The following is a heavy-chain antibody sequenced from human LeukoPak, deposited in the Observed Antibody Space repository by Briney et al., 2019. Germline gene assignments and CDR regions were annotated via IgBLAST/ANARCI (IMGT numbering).Heavy chain of an antibody. J-gene: IGHJ4*02. CDR2: INPNSGGT. Sequence: ASVKVSCKASGGTFSSYAISWVRQAPGQGLEWMGWINPNSGGTNYAQKFQGRVTMTRDTSISTAYMEPSRLRSDDTAVYYCARDRPRIAAAGDFDYWGQGTLVTVSS. CDR3: ARDRPRIAAAGDFDY. CDR1: GGTFSSYA. D-gene: IGHD6-13*01. V-gene: IGHV1-2*02.